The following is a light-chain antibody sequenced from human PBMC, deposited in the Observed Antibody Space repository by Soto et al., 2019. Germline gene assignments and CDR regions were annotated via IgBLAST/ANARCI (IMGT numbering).Light chain of an antibody. V-gene: IGKV1-5*01. CDR3: QHYHSY. J-gene: IGKJ1*01. Sequence: DIQMTQSPSTLSASVGDRVTITCRASQIISSWFAWYHQKPGRAPKLLIYDTATWESGGPSRFSGSGAGTEFTLTISSLQSEEFASYYCQHYHSYFGPGTKVDIK. CDR2: DTA. CDR1: QIISSW.